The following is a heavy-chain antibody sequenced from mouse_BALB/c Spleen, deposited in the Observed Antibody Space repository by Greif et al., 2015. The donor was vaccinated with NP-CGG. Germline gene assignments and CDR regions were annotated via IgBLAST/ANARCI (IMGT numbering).Heavy chain of an antibody. D-gene: IGHD2-3*01. CDR3: AREDGYYGFAY. V-gene: IGHV3-1*02. Sequence: EVKLQASGPDLVKPSQSLSLTCTVTGCSITSGYSWHWIRQFPGNKLEWMGYIHYSGSTNYNPSLKSRISITRDTSKNQFFLQLNSVTTEDTATYYCAREDGYYGFAYWGQGTLVTVSA. J-gene: IGHJ3*01. CDR1: GCSITSGYS. CDR2: IHYSGST.